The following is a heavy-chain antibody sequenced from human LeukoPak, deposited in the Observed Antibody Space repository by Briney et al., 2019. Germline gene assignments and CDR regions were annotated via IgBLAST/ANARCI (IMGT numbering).Heavy chain of an antibody. V-gene: IGHV1-18*01. Sequence: GAAVKVSCKASGYAFTSYGISWVRQAPGQGLEWMGWISAYNGSTNYAQKLQGRVTMATDTSTSTAYMELRSLRSDDTAVYYCARDFYSGSYYDYWGQGTLVTVSS. D-gene: IGHD1-26*01. CDR1: GYAFTSYG. CDR2: ISAYNGST. CDR3: ARDFYSGSYYDY. J-gene: IGHJ4*02.